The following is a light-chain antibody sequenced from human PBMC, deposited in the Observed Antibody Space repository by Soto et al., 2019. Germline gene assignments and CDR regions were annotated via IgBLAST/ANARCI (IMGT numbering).Light chain of an antibody. CDR1: QTINTY. CDR2: AAS. Sequence: DIQVTKSTSSLSASVGDTVTISCRTSQTINTYLNWYQQQPGRAPKLLIFAASTLLSGVPSRFTCVGSVTDFTLTITGLQPEDFATYFCQQGSSPPYTLGPGTQL. CDR3: QQGSSPPYT. V-gene: IGKV1-39*01. J-gene: IGKJ2*01.